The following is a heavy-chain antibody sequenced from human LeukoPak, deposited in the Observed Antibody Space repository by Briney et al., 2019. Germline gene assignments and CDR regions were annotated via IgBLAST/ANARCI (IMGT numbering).Heavy chain of an antibody. CDR2: FDPEDGET. V-gene: IGHV1-24*01. D-gene: IGHD6-13*01. Sequence: ASVKVSCKVSGYTLTELSMHWVRQAPGKGLEWMGGFDPEDGETIYAQKFQGRVTMTEDTSTDTAYMELSSLRSEDTAVYYCATDLGGMAAAGARYWGQGTLVTVSS. CDR3: ATDLGGMAAAGARY. CDR1: GYTLTELS. J-gene: IGHJ4*02.